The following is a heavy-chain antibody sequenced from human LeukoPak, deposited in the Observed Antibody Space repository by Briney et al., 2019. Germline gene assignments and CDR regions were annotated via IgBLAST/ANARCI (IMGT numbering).Heavy chain of an antibody. CDR1: GYTFTSYY. J-gene: IGHJ4*02. CDR3: ARDTEYGDYGVN. D-gene: IGHD4-17*01. V-gene: IGHV1-46*01. Sequence: GASVKVSCKASGYTFTSYYMHWVRQAPGQGLEWMGIINPSGGGTSYEQKFQGRVTMTGDTSTSTVYMELSSLRSDDTAVYYCARDTEYGDYGVNWGQGTLVTVSS. CDR2: INPSGGGT.